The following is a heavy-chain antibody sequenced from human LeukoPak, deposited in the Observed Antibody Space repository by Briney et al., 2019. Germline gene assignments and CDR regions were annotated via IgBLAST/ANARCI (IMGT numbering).Heavy chain of an antibody. CDR2: INHSGST. Sequence: SETLSLTCAVYGGSFSGYYWSWIRQPPGKGLEWIGEINHSGSTNYNPSLKSRVTISVDTSKNQFSLKLSSVTAADTVVYYCARVLDGYNHYYYYMDVWGKGTTVTVSS. CDR1: GGSFSGYY. J-gene: IGHJ6*03. D-gene: IGHD5-24*01. V-gene: IGHV4-34*01. CDR3: ARVLDGYNHYYYYMDV.